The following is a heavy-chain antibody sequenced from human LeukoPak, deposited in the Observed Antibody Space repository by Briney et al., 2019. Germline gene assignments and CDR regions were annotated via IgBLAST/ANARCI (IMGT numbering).Heavy chain of an antibody. CDR2: IYYSGST. D-gene: IGHD2-2*01. CDR3: ARLVVVPAAIDYYYYMDV. Sequence: PSETLSLTCTVSGGSISSYYWSWIRQPPGKGLEWIGYIYYSGSTNYNPSLKSRVTISVDTSKNQFSLKLSSVTAADTAVYYCARLVVVPAAIDYYYYMDVWGKGTTVTISS. J-gene: IGHJ6*03. V-gene: IGHV4-59*01. CDR1: GGSISSYY.